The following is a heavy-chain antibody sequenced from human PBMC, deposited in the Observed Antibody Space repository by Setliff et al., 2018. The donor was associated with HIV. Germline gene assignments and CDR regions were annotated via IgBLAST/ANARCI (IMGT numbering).Heavy chain of an antibody. CDR2: INHSEST. D-gene: IGHD3-10*01. V-gene: IGHV4-34*01. Sequence: SETLSLTCAVYGESFSDYYWSWIRQPPGKGLEWIGEINHSESTNYNPSLKSRVTVSVDTSKKQFSLRLSSVSAADTALYYCARGGGITWRSYSFDYWGHGTRVTSPQ. CDR3: ARGGGITWRSYSFDY. J-gene: IGHJ4*01. CDR1: GESFSDYY.